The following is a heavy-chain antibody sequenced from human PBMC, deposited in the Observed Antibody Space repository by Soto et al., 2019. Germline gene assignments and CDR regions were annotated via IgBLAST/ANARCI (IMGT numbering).Heavy chain of an antibody. CDR3: ARDYMVRGVMRWFDP. V-gene: IGHV4-4*02. J-gene: IGHJ5*02. Sequence: QVQLQESGPGLVKPSGTLSLTCAVSGGSISSSNWWSWVRQPPGKGLEWIGEIYHSGSTNYNPSLKGRVTLPVDKSKNQFSLKLSSVTAADTAVYYCARDYMVRGVMRWFDPWGQGTLVTVSS. CDR2: IYHSGST. CDR1: GGSISSSNW. D-gene: IGHD3-10*01.